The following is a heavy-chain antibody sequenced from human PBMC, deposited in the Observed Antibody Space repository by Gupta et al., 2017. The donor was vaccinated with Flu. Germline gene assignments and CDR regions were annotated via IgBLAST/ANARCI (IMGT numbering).Heavy chain of an antibody. J-gene: IGHJ4*02. CDR1: GFTFSSYS. V-gene: IGHV3-21*01. D-gene: IGHD3-22*01. CDR2: ISSSSSYI. Sequence: EVQLVESGGGLVKPGGSLRLSCAASGFTFSSYSMNWVRQAPGKGLEWVSSISSSSSYIYYADSVKGRLTISRDNAKNSLYLQMNSLRAEDTAVYYCARELPHYYDSSGYPDYWGQGTLVTVSS. CDR3: ARELPHYYDSSGYPDY.